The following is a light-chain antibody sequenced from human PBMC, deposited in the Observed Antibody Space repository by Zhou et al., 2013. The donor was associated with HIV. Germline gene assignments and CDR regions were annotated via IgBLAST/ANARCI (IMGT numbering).Light chain of an antibody. J-gene: IGKJ2*01. V-gene: IGKV2-28*01. CDR2: LGS. CDR1: QSLVHYDGYNY. Sequence: DIVMTQSPFSLPVIPGEPASISCRSSQSLVHYDGYNYLDWYLQKPGQSPQLLIHLGSNRASGVPDRFSGSGSGTDFTLKISRVEAEDVGVYYCMQVLQTPYTFGQGTKLEIK. CDR3: MQVLQTPYT.